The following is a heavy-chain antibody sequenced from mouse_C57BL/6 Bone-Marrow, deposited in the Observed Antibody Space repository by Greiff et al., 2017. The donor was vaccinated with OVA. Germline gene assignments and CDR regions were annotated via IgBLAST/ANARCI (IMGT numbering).Heavy chain of an antibody. CDR1: GYTFTDYN. CDR2: LESKNGVS. Sequence: EVQLQQSGPELVKPGASVKIPCKASGYTFTDYNMEWGEKRGGRRLEWIGELESKNGVSIVNQKFKGKATLTVDKSSSTAYMELRSLTSEDTAVYYCARRPAYAMDYWGQGTSVTVSS. J-gene: IGHJ4*01. V-gene: IGHV1-18*01. CDR3: ARRPAYAMDY.